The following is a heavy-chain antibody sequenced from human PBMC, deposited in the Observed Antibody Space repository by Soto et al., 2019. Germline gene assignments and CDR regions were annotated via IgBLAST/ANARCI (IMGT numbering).Heavy chain of an antibody. D-gene: IGHD4-17*01. CDR2: IYHSGST. CDR3: DRGRTTVTTLDY. J-gene: IGHJ4*02. CDR1: GGSISSGGYS. Sequence: QLQLQESGSGLVKPSQTLSLTCAVSGGSISSGGYSWSWIRQPPGKGLEWIGYIYHSGSTYYNPSLKSRVTISLDRSKKQCSLKLSSVTAAETAVYYCDRGRTTVTTLDYWGQGTLVTVSS. V-gene: IGHV4-30-2*01.